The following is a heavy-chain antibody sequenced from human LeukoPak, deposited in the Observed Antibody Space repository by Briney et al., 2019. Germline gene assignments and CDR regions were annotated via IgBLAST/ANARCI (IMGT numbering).Heavy chain of an antibody. CDR2: IYYSGNT. D-gene: IGHD6-19*01. CDR1: GVSISGYY. CDR3: ARGQAGYSSGRSSP. Sequence: SETLSLTCIVSGVSISGYYWSWIRQPPGKGLEWIGYIYYSGNTNYNPSLKSRVSISVDTSKNQFSLRLSSVTAADTAVYYCARGQAGYSSGRSSPWGQGTLVTVSS. J-gene: IGHJ4*02. V-gene: IGHV4-59*01.